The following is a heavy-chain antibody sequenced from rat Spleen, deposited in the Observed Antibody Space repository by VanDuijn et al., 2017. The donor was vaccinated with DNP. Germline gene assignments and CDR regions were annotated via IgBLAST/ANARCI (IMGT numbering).Heavy chain of an antibody. D-gene: IGHD1-12*03. Sequence: EVQLVESGGDLVQPGRSLKLSCVASGFMFDNHWMIWIRQIPGKGLEWVASITTSGDSTSSPDSVKGRFTISRDNAKSTLYLQMDSLRSEGTATYYCTTERTFGFYYDGSSPNWFAYWGQGVMVTVSS. CDR3: TTERTFGFYYDGSSPNWFAY. CDR1: GFMFDNHW. CDR2: ITTSGDST. V-gene: IGHV5-31*01. J-gene: IGHJ2*01.